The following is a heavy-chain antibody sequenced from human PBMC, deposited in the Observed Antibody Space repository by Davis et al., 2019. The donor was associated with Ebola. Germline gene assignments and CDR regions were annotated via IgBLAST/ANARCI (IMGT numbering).Heavy chain of an antibody. D-gene: IGHD5-24*01. CDR3: ARECRDGYNHYYFEY. CDR2: INQAGSEK. Sequence: GESLIIPCAAPGFTFSSHWMSWVRQAPGTGLEWVAHINQAGSEKYYVDSVKGRFTISRDNAKNSLYLQMNSLRSEDTAVYYCARECRDGYNHYYFEYWGQGTLVTVSS. J-gene: IGHJ4*02. V-gene: IGHV3-7*03. CDR1: GFTFSSHW.